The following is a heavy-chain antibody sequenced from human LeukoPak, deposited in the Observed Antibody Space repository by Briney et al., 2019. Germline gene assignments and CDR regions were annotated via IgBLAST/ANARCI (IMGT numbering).Heavy chain of an antibody. CDR2: IYYSGST. Sequence: PSETLSLTCTVSGVSVSSGSYYWSWIRQPPGKGLEWIGNIYYSGSTNYNPSLKSRVTISVDTSKNQFSLKLTSVTAADTAVYYCARYVVVTAYFDYWGQGTLVTVSS. D-gene: IGHD2-21*02. CDR1: GVSVSSGSYY. CDR3: ARYVVVTAYFDY. J-gene: IGHJ4*02. V-gene: IGHV4-61*01.